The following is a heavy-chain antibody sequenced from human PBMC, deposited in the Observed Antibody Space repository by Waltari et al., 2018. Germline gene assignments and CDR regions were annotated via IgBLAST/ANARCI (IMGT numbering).Heavy chain of an antibody. D-gene: IGHD6-19*01. J-gene: IGHJ6*03. CDR1: GYTFTGYY. V-gene: IGHV1-2*02. CDR2: INPNSGGT. Sequence: QVQLVQSGAEVKKPGASVKVSCKASGYTFTGYYMHWVRQAPGQGLEWRGWINPNSGGTNYARKFQGRVTMTRDTSISTAYMELSRLRSDDTAVYYCARARNPVAGTSETPGDRPYYYYMDVWGKGTTVTVSS. CDR3: ARARNPVAGTSETPGDRPYYYYMDV.